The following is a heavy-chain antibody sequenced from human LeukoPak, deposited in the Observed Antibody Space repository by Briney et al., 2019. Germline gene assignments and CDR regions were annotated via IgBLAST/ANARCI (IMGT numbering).Heavy chain of an antibody. Sequence: QPGGSLGLSWAASGFTSSSYSMNWVRQAPGKGLEWVSYISSSSSTIYYADSVKGRFTISRDNAKNSLYLQMNSLRAEDTAVYYCARDNSLTTVTELDYWGQGTLVTVSS. CDR1: GFTSSSYS. CDR2: ISSSSSTI. D-gene: IGHD4-17*01. CDR3: ARDNSLTTVTELDY. J-gene: IGHJ4*02. V-gene: IGHV3-48*04.